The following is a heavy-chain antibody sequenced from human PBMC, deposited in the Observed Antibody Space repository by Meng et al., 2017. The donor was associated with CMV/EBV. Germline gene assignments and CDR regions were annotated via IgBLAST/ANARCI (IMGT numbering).Heavy chain of an antibody. V-gene: IGHV1-69*12. J-gene: IGHJ5*02. CDR3: ARDYSGIAARPGFDP. CDR2: IIPIFGTA. CDR1: GGTFSSYA. Sequence: QVQRVDAGAEVKKPGASVKVSGKASGGTFSSYAISWVRQAPGQGLEWMGGIIPIFGTANYAQKFQGRVTITADESTSTAYMELSSLRSEDTAVYYCARDYSGIAARPGFDPWGQGTLVTVSS. D-gene: IGHD6-6*01.